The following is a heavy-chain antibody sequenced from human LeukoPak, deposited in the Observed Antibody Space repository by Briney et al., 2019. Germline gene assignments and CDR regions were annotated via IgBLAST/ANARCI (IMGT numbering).Heavy chain of an antibody. Sequence: PGASLRLSCAASGFTFSNAWMSWVRQAPGKGLEWVGRFKSKTDGGTTDYAAPVKGRFTVSRDDSKNTFYLQMNSLKTEDTAVYYCTTDPTYWGRGTLVTVSS. CDR3: TTDPTY. CDR1: GFTFSNAW. V-gene: IGHV3-15*01. J-gene: IGHJ4*02. CDR2: FKSKTDGGTT.